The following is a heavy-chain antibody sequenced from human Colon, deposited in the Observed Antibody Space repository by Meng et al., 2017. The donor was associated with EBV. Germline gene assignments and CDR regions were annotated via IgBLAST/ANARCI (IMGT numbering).Heavy chain of an antibody. Sequence: QLALQVSGPGLVKASATLSLTCTVSGGFISSNGYYWDWVRQPPGKGLEWIGAIYHSGSTSYNPSLQSRVTMFVDTSKNQFSLMLTSVTATDTAVYYCARRRGGSGRDCWGQGTLVTVSS. CDR1: GGFISSNGYY. V-gene: IGHV4-39*01. CDR3: ARRRGGSGRDC. J-gene: IGHJ4*02. CDR2: IYHSGST. D-gene: IGHD3-10*01.